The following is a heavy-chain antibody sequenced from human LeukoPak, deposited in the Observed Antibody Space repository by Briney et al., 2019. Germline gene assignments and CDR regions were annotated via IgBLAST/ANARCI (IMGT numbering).Heavy chain of an antibody. Sequence: ASVKVSCKASGGTFSSYAISWVRQATGQGLECMGWINPNSGGTNYAQKFQGRVTMTRDTSISTAYMELSRLRSDDTAVYYCARVGSYSSSWYRVDYWGQGTLVTVSS. CDR2: INPNSGGT. D-gene: IGHD6-13*01. CDR3: ARVGSYSSSWYRVDY. V-gene: IGHV1-2*02. CDR1: GGTFSSYA. J-gene: IGHJ4*02.